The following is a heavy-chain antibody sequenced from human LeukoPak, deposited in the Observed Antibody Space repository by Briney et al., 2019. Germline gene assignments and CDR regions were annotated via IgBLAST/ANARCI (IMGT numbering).Heavy chain of an antibody. CDR2: FTPIFGTA. CDR3: ARVGRYYYDSREDWFDP. D-gene: IGHD3-22*01. Sequence: ASVKVSCKASGGPSSTFAISWGRQAPGQGLEWRGGFTPIFGTANYAQKFQGRVTITADESTSTAYMELSSLRSEDTAVYYCARVGRYYYDSREDWFDPWGQGTLVTVSS. V-gene: IGHV1-69*13. CDR1: GGPSSTFA. J-gene: IGHJ5*02.